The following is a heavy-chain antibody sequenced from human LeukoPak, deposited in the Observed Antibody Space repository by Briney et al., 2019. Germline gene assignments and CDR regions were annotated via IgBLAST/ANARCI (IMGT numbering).Heavy chain of an antibody. D-gene: IGHD6-19*01. J-gene: IGHJ5*02. CDR1: GFTFGDYC. V-gene: IGHV3-11*06. CDR2: ISTAGTYT. Sequence: GGSLRLSCAASGFTFGDYCMNWIRQAPGKGLEWVSYISTAGTYTNYADSVKGRFTISRDNAKNSLYLQMNSLRAEDTAVYYCARAKQWLVTDPWGQGTLVTVSS. CDR3: ARAKQWLVTDP.